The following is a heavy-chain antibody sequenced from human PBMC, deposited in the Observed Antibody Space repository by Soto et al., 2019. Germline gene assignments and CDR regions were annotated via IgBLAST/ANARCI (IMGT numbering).Heavy chain of an antibody. Sequence: PGGSLRLSCAASGFTFSSYSMNWVRQAPGKGLEWVSYISSSSSTIYYADSVKGRFTISRDNAKNSLYLQMNSLRDEDTAVYYCARENYGDYLNWFDPRAQRTLVTVSS. CDR3: ARENYGDYLNWFDP. V-gene: IGHV3-48*02. D-gene: IGHD4-17*01. J-gene: IGHJ5*02. CDR1: GFTFSSYS. CDR2: ISSSSSTI.